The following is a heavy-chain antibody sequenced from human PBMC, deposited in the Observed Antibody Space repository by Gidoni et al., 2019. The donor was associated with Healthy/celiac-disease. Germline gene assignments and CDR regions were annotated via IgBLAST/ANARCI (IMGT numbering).Heavy chain of an antibody. J-gene: IGHJ3*02. CDR2: ISGSGGST. CDR3: AKDYFPNYYDSSGLIMDDAFDI. CDR1: GFTFSSYA. Sequence: EVQLLESGGGLVQPGGSLRLSCAASGFTFSSYAMSWVRQAPGKGLEWVSAISGSGGSTYYADSVKGRFTISRDNSKNTLYLQMNSLRAEDTAVYYCAKDYFPNYYDSSGLIMDDAFDIWGQGTMVTVSS. D-gene: IGHD3-22*01. V-gene: IGHV3-23*01.